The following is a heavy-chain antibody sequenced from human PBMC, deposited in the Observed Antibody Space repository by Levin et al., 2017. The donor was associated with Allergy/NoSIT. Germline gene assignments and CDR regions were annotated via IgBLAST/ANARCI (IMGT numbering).Heavy chain of an antibody. V-gene: IGHV3-20*04. CDR2: INWNGGST. J-gene: IGHJ4*02. Sequence: GGSLRLSCAASGFTFDDHGMSWVRQAPGKGLEWISGINWNGGSTGYADPVKGRFTISRDNAKNSLYLQMNSLRAEDTALYYCARVGYGSGSYYFGYWGQGTLVTVSS. D-gene: IGHD3-10*01. CDR3: ARVGYGSGSYYFGY. CDR1: GFTFDDHG.